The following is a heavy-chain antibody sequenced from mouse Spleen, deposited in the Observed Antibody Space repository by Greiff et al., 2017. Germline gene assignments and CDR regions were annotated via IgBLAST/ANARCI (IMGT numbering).Heavy chain of an antibody. CDR2: IDTSDSYT. D-gene: IGHD1-1*01. Sequence: VKLVESGAELVMPGASVKMSCKASGYTFTDYWMHWVKQRPGQGLEWIGAIDTSDSYTSYNQKFKGKATLTVDESSSTAYMQLSSLTSEDSAVYYCARGGTTVVATKAMDYWGQGTSVTVSS. CDR3: ARGGTTVVATKAMDY. CDR1: GYTFTDYW. V-gene: IGHV1-69*01. J-gene: IGHJ4*01.